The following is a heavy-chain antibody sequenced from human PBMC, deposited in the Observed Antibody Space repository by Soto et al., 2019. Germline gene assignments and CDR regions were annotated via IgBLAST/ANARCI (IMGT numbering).Heavy chain of an antibody. CDR3: VRFRMKRTYFSDNSGYLTSGLFDL. D-gene: IGHD3-22*01. Sequence: DVQLLESGGDLVQPGGSLRLSCAASGFTFSAYAMTWVRQAPGEGLEWLSLINNSGGTTDYGDSVKGRFTISRDNPKNTLYLQMNRLRAEDTALYFCVRFRMKRTYFSDNSGYLTSGLFDLWGQGTLVVVSS. J-gene: IGHJ4*02. V-gene: IGHV3-23*01. CDR2: INNSGGTT. CDR1: GFTFSAYA.